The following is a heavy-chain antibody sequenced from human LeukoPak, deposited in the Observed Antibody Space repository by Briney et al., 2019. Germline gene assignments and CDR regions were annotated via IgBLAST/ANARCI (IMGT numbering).Heavy chain of an antibody. CDR2: IYYSGST. CDR3: ARGRIVVVPAAKGPGFDY. V-gene: IGHV4-59*12. D-gene: IGHD2-2*01. CDR1: GGSISSYY. Sequence: SETLSLTCTASGGSISSYYWSWIRQPPGKGLEWIGYIYYSGSTKHNPSLKSRVTISVDTSKNQFSLKLSSVTAADTAVYYGARGRIVVVPAAKGPGFDYWGQGTLVTVSS. J-gene: IGHJ4*02.